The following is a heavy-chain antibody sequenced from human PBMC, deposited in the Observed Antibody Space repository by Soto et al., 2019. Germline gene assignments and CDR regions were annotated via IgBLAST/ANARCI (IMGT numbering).Heavy chain of an antibody. D-gene: IGHD3-16*02. CDR1: GGSVSSGSYY. CDR3: ASYRNDYVWGSYRLFDY. J-gene: IGHJ4*02. V-gene: IGHV4-61*01. CDR2: IYYSGST. Sequence: SSETLSLTCTVSGGSVSSGSYYWSWIRQPPGKGLEWIGYIYYSGSTNYNPSLKSRVTISVDTSKNQFSLKLSSVTAADTAVYYCASYRNDYVWGSYRLFDYWGQGTLVTVSS.